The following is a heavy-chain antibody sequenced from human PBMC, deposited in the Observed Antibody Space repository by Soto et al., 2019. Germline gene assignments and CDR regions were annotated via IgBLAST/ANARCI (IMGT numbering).Heavy chain of an antibody. CDR2: IYHSGST. CDR3: ARGKAEGDYYYYYGMDV. J-gene: IGHJ6*02. Sequence: SETLSLTCAVSGGSISSSNWWSWVRQPPGKGLEWIGEIYHSGSTNYNPSLKSRVTISVDKSKNQFSLKLSSVTAADTAVYYCARGKAEGDYYYYYGMDVWGQGTTVTVSS. V-gene: IGHV4-4*02. CDR1: GGSISSSNW. D-gene: IGHD2-21*02.